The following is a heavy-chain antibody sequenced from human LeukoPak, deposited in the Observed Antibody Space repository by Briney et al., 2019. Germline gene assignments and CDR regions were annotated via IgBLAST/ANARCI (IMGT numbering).Heavy chain of an antibody. D-gene: IGHD5-12*01. CDR2: IWYDGSKK. CDR1: GFAFSNYA. V-gene: IGHV3-33*03. J-gene: IGHJ4*02. Sequence: GRSLRLSCAASGFAFSNYAMYWVRQAPGKGLEWVAGIWYDGSKKYYVDSMKGRFTISRDNSRNTVYLQMDSLRAEGTAVYYCAKDRNRGYSYGFDYWSQGTLVTVSS. CDR3: AKDRNRGYSYGFDY.